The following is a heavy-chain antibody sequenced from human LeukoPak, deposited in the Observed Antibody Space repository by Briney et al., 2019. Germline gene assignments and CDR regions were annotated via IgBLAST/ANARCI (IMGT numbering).Heavy chain of an antibody. D-gene: IGHD3-10*01. V-gene: IGHV3-23*01. J-gene: IGHJ4*02. CDR2: ISGSGAST. CDR1: GFTFSNYA. Sequence: GGSLRLSCAASGFTFSNYAMSWVRQTPGKGLEWVSDISGSGASTYYADSVKGRFTISRDNSKSTLYLQMNSLRAEDTAVYYCAKVAGGYGSGTPLSYFDYWGQGTLVTVSS. CDR3: AKVAGGYGSGTPLSYFDY.